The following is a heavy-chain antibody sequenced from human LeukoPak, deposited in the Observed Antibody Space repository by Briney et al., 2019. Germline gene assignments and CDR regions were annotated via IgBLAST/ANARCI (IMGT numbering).Heavy chain of an antibody. Sequence: PGGSLRLSXAASGFTFSSYAMSWVRQTPEKGLEWVSGVSASTTSTYYEDSVEGRFTISRDNSKSTLYLHMSSLRAEDTAVYYCAKDRDGYSPSNFDYWGQGTLVTVSS. V-gene: IGHV3-23*01. D-gene: IGHD5-24*01. J-gene: IGHJ4*02. CDR3: AKDRDGYSPSNFDY. CDR1: GFTFSSYA. CDR2: VSASTTST.